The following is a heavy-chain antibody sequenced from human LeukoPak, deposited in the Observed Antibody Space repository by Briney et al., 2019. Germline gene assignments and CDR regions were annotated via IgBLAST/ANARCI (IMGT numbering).Heavy chain of an antibody. Sequence: GGSLRLSCAASGFTVSSNYMSWVRQAPGKGLEWVSVIYSGGSTYYADSVKGRFTISRDNSENTLYLQMNSLRSEDTAVYYCARGGGTTVVTLDFDYWGQGTLVTVSS. CDR3: ARGGGTTVVTLDFDY. CDR2: IYSGGST. D-gene: IGHD4-23*01. CDR1: GFTVSSNY. J-gene: IGHJ4*02. V-gene: IGHV3-53*05.